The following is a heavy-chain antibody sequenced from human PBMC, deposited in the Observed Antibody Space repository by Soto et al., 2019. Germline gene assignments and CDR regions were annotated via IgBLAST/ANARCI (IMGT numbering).Heavy chain of an antibody. J-gene: IGHJ5*02. CDR3: AKDPSVTAAGSAGWFDP. V-gene: IGHV3-30*18. D-gene: IGHD6-13*01. Sequence: QVQLVESGGGVVQPGGSLRLSCAASGFDFNTYGLHWVRQAPGKGLEWVAAISFDGGNQYYADSVKGRFTISRDKSNSTLYLQMNSLGAEDTATYFCAKDPSVTAAGSAGWFDPWGPGTLVIVSS. CDR1: GFDFNTYG. CDR2: ISFDGGNQ.